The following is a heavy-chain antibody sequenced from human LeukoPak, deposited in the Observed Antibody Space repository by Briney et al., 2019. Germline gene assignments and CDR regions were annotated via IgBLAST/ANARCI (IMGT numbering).Heavy chain of an antibody. Sequence: GGSLRLSCAASGFTFSSYAMSWVRQAPGKGLEWVSAISGSGGSTYYADSVKGRFTISRDNAKNSLYLQMNSLRAEDTAVYYCARDQGSSGWTYYFDYWGQGTLVTVSS. V-gene: IGHV3-23*01. D-gene: IGHD6-19*01. CDR2: ISGSGGST. CDR3: ARDQGSSGWTYYFDY. J-gene: IGHJ4*02. CDR1: GFTFSSYA.